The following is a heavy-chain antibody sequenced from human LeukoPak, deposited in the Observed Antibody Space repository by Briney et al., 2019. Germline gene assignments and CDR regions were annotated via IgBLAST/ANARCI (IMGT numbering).Heavy chain of an antibody. J-gene: IGHJ6*03. CDR3: AKNIRQLGTYYYMDV. CDR2: ISYDGSNK. D-gene: IGHD2/OR15-2a*01. CDR1: GFTFSSYA. Sequence: GGSLRLSCAASGFTFSSYAMHWVRQAPGKGLEWVAVISYDGSNKYYADSVKGRFPISRDNSKNTVYLQMNSLRAEDTAVYYCAKNIRQLGTYYYMDVWGKGTTVTVSS. V-gene: IGHV3-30*04.